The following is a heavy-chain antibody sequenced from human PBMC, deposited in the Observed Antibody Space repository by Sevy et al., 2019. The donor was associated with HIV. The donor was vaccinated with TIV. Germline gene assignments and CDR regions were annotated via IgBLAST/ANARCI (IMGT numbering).Heavy chain of an antibody. CDR3: ARDAARVIVPTAXFDX. V-gene: IGHV3-33*01. CDR2: IWYDGRTE. D-gene: IGHD1-1*01. J-gene: IGHJ5*01. Sequence: GGSLRLSCVASGFTFRSFSMHWVRQAPGKGLEWVAAIWYDGRTERYADSVQGRFTISRDNSKKTLYLQMNSLRDEDTAIYYCARDAARVIVPTAXFDXWGQGTLVTVSS. CDR1: GFTFRSFS.